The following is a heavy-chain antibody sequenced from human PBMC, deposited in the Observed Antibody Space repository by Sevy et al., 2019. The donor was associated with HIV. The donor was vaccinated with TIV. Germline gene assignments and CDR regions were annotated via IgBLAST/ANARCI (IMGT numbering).Heavy chain of an antibody. D-gene: IGHD2-8*02. J-gene: IGHJ6*02. CDR1: GFSFSWYW. CDR2: IKQDGSEK. CDR3: AKRRVQSGLSGGGANYGWDV. V-gene: IGHV3-7*03. Sequence: GGSLRLSCAASGFSFSWYWMSWVRQTPEKGLEWVANIKQDGSEKNYVDSVKGRFIISRDNAKNSLYLQMNSLRAEDTAVYYCAKRRVQSGLSGGGANYGWDVCGQGTTVTVSS.